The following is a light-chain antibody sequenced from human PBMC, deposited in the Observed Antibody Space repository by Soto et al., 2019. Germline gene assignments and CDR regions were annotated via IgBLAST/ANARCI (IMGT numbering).Light chain of an antibody. CDR1: QSVSSY. CDR2: DAS. J-gene: IGKJ3*01. V-gene: IGKV3-11*01. Sequence: EIVLTQSPATLSLSPGDRATLSCRASQSVSSYLAWYQQKPGQAPSLLIYDASNRATGIPARFSGSGSGTDFTLTISSLEPEDFAVYYCQQRSNWPFTFVPGTKVDIK. CDR3: QQRSNWPFT.